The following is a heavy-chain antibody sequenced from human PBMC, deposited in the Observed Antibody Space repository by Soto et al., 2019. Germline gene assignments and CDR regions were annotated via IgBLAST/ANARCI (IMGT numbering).Heavy chain of an antibody. Sequence: EVQLEESGGVLVQSGGSLRLSCAASGFTFTSYWIHWVRRAPGKGLVWVSRIKGDGISINYADSVKGRFTISRDNARDTVFLQMNDLSAEDTAVYYCARGALGSYYTDYWGHGTMVTVSS. CDR1: GFTFTSYW. J-gene: IGHJ4*01. CDR2: IKGDGISI. V-gene: IGHV3-74*01. CDR3: ARGALGSYYTDY. D-gene: IGHD3-3*01.